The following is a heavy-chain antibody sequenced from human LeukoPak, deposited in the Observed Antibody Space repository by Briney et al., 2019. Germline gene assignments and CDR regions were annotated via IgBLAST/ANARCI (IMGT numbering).Heavy chain of an antibody. CDR3: AKSIVVVVATYFQH. CDR1: GFTFSSYG. J-gene: IGHJ1*01. Sequence: GGSLRLSCAASGFTFSSYGMSWVRQAPGKGLEWVSAISGSGGSTYYADSVKGRFTISRDNSKNTLYLQMNSLRAEDTAVYYCAKSIVVVVATYFQHWGQGTLVTVSS. CDR2: ISGSGGST. D-gene: IGHD2-15*01. V-gene: IGHV3-23*01.